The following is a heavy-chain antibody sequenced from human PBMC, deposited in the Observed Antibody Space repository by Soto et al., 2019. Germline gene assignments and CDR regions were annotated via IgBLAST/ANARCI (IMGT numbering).Heavy chain of an antibody. Sequence: EVQLLESGGGLVQPGGSLRLSCAASGFTFSSYAMSWVRQAPGKGLEWVSSIRNSDGSTYYADSVKGRFTISRDNSKKTLYLQMNSLRAEDTAVYYCAKGGTEQRVRVYFDYWGQGALVTVSS. CDR3: AKGGTEQRVRVYFDY. J-gene: IGHJ4*02. CDR1: GFTFSSYA. V-gene: IGHV3-23*01. CDR2: IRNSDGST. D-gene: IGHD6-25*01.